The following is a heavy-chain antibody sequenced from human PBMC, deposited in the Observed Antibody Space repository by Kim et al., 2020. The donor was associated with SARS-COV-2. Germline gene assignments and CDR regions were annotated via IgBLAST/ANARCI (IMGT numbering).Heavy chain of an antibody. J-gene: IGHJ4*02. CDR2: ISSSSSYI. Sequence: GGSLRLSCAASGFTFSSYSMNWVRQAPGKGLEWVSSISSSSSYIYYADSVKGRFTISRDNAKNSLYLQMNRLRAEDTAVYYCATTVAAAGIPLSDYWGQGTLLTVSS. CDR1: GFTFSSYS. D-gene: IGHD6-13*01. V-gene: IGHV3-21*01. CDR3: ATTVAAAGIPLSDY.